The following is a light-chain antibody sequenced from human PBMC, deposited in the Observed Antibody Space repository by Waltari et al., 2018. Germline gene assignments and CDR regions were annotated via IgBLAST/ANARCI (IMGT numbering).Light chain of an antibody. CDR1: SSHVGGYNY. J-gene: IGLJ1*01. V-gene: IGLV2-23*02. Sequence: QSALTQPASVSASPGQSITISRTGTSSHVGGYNYVSWYQQHPGKAPKLMIYAVSKRPSGVSNRFSGSKSGNTASLTISGLQAEDEADYYCCSYAGSSTFRVFGTGTKVTVL. CDR3: CSYAGSSTFRV. CDR2: AVS.